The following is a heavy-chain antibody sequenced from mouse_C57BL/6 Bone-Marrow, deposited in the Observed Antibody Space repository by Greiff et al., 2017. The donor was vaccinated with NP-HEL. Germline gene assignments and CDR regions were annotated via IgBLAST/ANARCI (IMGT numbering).Heavy chain of an antibody. CDR2: ISYDGSN. D-gene: IGHD1-1*02. CDR3: ARSLGSWWYFDV. Sequence: EVQLKESGPGLVKPSQSLSLTCSVTGYSITSGYYWNWIRQFPGNKLEWMGYISYDGSNNYNPSLKNRISITRDTSKNQFFLKLNSVTTEDTATYYCARSLGSWWYFDVWGTGTTVTVSS. CDR1: GYSITSGYY. J-gene: IGHJ1*03. V-gene: IGHV3-6*01.